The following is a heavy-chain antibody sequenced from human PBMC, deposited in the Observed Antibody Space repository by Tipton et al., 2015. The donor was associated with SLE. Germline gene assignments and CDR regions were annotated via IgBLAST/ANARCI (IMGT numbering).Heavy chain of an antibody. CDR2: IKSQTDGGTT. CDR1: GFTFSDAW. D-gene: IGHD1/OR15-1a*01. J-gene: IGHJ6*03. CDR3: VTWEHLDSFYMDV. Sequence: SLRLSCAASGFTFSDAWMTWVRQAPGQGLEWVGRIKSQTDGGTTDYAAPVKGRFTISRDDSKNTLYLQMNGLRAEDTAVYYCVTWEHLDSFYMDVWGKGATVSVSS. V-gene: IGHV3-15*05.